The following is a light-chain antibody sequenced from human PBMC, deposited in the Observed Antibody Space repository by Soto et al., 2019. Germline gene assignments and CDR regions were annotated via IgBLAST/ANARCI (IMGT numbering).Light chain of an antibody. V-gene: IGKV3-15*01. Sequence: EVVMTQSPATLSVFPGERVTLSCRASQSVSSSLAWYQQKPGQAPRLLIYSASTRATGIPARFSGSGSGTEFTLTISSLESEDFAVYYCQQRSNWPPLTFGGGTKVEI. CDR2: SAS. CDR1: QSVSSS. CDR3: QQRSNWPPLT. J-gene: IGKJ4*01.